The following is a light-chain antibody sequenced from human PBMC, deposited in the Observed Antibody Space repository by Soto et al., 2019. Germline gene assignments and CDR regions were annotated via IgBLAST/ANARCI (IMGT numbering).Light chain of an antibody. CDR1: QSVSSN. CDR3: QQYNNRPCT. J-gene: IGKJ1*01. CDR2: GAS. V-gene: IGKV3-15*01. Sequence: EIVTTQSPATLSVSPGERVTLSCRASQSVSSNLAWYQHKLGQAPRLLIYGASTRATGIPARFSGSGSGTEFTLTISSQQPEDLAADDCQQYNNRPCTVGQGTKVDIK.